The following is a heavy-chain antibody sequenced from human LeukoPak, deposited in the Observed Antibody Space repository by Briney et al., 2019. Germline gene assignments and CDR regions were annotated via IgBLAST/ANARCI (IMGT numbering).Heavy chain of an antibody. CDR3: ARVQGELLSYYFDY. CDR2: ISSSSSYI. J-gene: IGHJ4*02. V-gene: IGHV3-21*01. D-gene: IGHD1-26*01. Sequence: GGSLRLSCAASGFTFSSYSMNWVRQAPGKGLEWVSSISSSSSYIYYADSVKGRFTISRDNAKNSLYLQMNSLRAEDTAVYYCARVQGELLSYYFDYWGQGTLVTVSS. CDR1: GFTFSSYS.